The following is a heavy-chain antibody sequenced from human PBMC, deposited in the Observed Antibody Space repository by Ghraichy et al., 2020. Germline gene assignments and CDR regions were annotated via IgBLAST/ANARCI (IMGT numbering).Heavy chain of an antibody. CDR1: GFTFSSYA. CDR2: ISGSGGST. CDR3: AKDFLWFGEKYFDY. Sequence: GGSLGLSCAASGFTFSSYAMSWVRQAPGKGLEWVSAISGSGGSTYYADTVKGRFTISRDNSKNTLYLQMNNLRAEDTAVYYCAKDFLWFGEKYFDYWGQGTLVTVSS. V-gene: IGHV3-23*01. J-gene: IGHJ4*02. D-gene: IGHD3-10*01.